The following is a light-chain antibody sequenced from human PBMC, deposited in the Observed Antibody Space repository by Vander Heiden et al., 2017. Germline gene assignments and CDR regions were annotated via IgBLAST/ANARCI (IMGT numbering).Light chain of an antibody. CDR3: SSYTGSATSTVV. CDR2: EVS. Sequence: SALTQPASVSGFPGQSPTISCTGTSSDVGGYNYVSWYQNHAGKAPKLVIYEVSNRPSGVSDRFSGSKSGNTASLTISGLQAEDEADYYCSSYTGSATSTVVFGGGTRLTVL. V-gene: IGLV2-14*01. CDR1: SSDVGGYNY. J-gene: IGLJ2*01.